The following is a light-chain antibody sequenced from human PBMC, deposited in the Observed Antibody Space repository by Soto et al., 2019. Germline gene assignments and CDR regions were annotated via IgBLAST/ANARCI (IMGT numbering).Light chain of an antibody. CDR1: SSNIGSNT. V-gene: IGLV1-44*01. CDR3: AAWYDSLYWV. J-gene: IGLJ3*02. Sequence: QSVLTQPPSASGTPGQRVTISCSGSSSNIGSNTVNWYQQLPGTAPKLLIYSNNQRPSGVPDRFSGSKSGTSASLAISGLQSEDEADYYCAAWYDSLYWVFGGGTKLTVL. CDR2: SNN.